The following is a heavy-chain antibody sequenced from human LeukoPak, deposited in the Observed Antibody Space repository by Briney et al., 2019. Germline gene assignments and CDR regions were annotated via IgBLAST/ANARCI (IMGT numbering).Heavy chain of an antibody. CDR2: ISGSGDST. D-gene: IGHD3-22*01. J-gene: IGHJ4*02. CDR1: GFTFSNYA. Sequence: GGSLRLSWAASGFTFSNYAMRWVRQAPGKGLEWVSGISGSGDSTYYADSVKGRFTISRDNSKNSLYLQMNSLRAEDTAVYYCAAAAVPYYYDSSAWWGQGTLVTVSS. CDR3: AAAAVPYYYDSSAW. V-gene: IGHV3-23*01.